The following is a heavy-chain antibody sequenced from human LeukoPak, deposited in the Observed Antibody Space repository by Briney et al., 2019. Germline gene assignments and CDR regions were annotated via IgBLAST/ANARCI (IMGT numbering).Heavy chain of an antibody. CDR1: GYTFTSYD. V-gene: IGHV1-69*04. D-gene: IGHD4-11*01. J-gene: IGHJ3*02. Sequence: SVKVSCKASGYTFTSYDISWVRQAPGQGLEWMGRIIPILGIANYAQKFQGRVTITADKSTSTAYMELSSLRSEDTAVYYCASGSNPDAFDIWGQGTMVTVSS. CDR2: IIPILGIA. CDR3: ASGSNPDAFDI.